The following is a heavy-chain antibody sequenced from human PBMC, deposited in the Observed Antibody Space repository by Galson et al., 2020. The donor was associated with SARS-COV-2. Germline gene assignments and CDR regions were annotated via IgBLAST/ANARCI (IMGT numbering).Heavy chain of an antibody. CDR1: GFIFSNYW. J-gene: IGHJ1*01. D-gene: IGHD2-15*01. V-gene: IGHV3-74*03. CDR3: VTGGPEDASIPAYPPLQH. CDR2: INVDGTST. Sequence: GGSLRLSCAASGFIFSNYWMHWVRQDPGKGPLWVSRINVDGTSTSHADTVKGRFTISRDNAKNTLYLQMNSLRAEDTALYYCVTGGPEDASIPAYPPLQHWGQGTLVTVSS.